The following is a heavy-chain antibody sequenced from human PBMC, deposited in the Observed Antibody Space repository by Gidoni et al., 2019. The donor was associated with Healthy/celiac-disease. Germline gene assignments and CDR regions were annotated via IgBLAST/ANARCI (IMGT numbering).Heavy chain of an antibody. CDR1: RCTFSSYG. J-gene: IGHJ4*02. CDR2: ISYDGSNK. V-gene: IGHV3-30*03. Sequence: QVQLVESAGGVVQLGSALSLSCSASRCTFSSYGMHWVRQAPGKGLEWVAVISYDGSNKYYADSVKGRFTISRDNSKNTLYLQMNSLRAEDTAVYYCARAGIAVAGYLFDYWGQGTLVTVSS. CDR3: ARAGIAVAGYLFDY. D-gene: IGHD6-19*01.